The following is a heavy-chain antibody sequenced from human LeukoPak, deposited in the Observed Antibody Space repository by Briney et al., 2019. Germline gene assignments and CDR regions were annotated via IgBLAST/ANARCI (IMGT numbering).Heavy chain of an antibody. J-gene: IGHJ3*02. D-gene: IGHD3-22*01. CDR2: INPNSGGT. CDR3: ARAFYDSSGSRGFDI. Sequence: WASVKVSCKASGYTFTGYYMHWVRQAPGQGLEWMGWINPNSGGTNYAQKFQGWVTMTRDTSISTAYMELSRLRSDDTAVYYCARAFYDSSGSRGFDIWGQGTMVTVSS. CDR1: GYTFTGYY. V-gene: IGHV1-2*04.